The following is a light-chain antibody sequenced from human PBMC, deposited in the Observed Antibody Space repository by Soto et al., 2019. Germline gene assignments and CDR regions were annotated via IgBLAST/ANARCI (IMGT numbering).Light chain of an antibody. CDR2: YDS. CDR1: NIGSES. CDR3: QVWDSSRDHLV. Sequence: SYELTQPPSVSVAPGKTARITCGGNNIGSESVHWYQQKPGQAPVLVIYYDSDRPSGIPERFSGSNSGNTATLTISRGEAGDEADYYCQVWDSSRDHLVFGVGTKLTVL. J-gene: IGLJ2*01. V-gene: IGLV3-21*04.